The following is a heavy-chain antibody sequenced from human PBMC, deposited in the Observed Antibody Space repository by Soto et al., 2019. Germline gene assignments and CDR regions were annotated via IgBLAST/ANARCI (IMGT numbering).Heavy chain of an antibody. D-gene: IGHD3-10*02. Sequence: PGKGLEWIGSIYYSGSTYYNPSLKSRVTISVDRSKNQFSQKLSSVTAADTAVFFFFQAEDGIRDVRSVSAFLLNRSSDL. CDR2: IYYSGST. V-gene: IGHV4-30-2*03. J-gene: IGHJ2*01. CDR3: FQAEDGIRDVRSVSAFLLNRSSDL.